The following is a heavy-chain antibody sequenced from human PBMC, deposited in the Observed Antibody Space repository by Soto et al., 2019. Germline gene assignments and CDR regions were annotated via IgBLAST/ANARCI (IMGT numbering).Heavy chain of an antibody. V-gene: IGHV4-34*01. CDR3: ARGPPYIAAAGTDY. CDR2: INHSGST. CDR1: GGSFSGYY. J-gene: IGHJ4*02. D-gene: IGHD6-13*01. Sequence: QMQLQQWGAGLLKPSETLSLTCAVYGGSFSGYYWSWIRQPPGKGLEWIGEINHSGSTNYNPSLKSLFTISVDTSKTQFSLKLSSVTAADTAVYYCARGPPYIAAAGTDYWGQGTLVTVSS.